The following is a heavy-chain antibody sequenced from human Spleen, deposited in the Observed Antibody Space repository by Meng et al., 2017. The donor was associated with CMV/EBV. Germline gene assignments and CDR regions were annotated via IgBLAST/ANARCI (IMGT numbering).Heavy chain of an antibody. D-gene: IGHD6-13*01. Sequence: GESLKISCAASGFSFSSCSMNWVRQAPGKGLEWVSSISSSSKYIYYADSVKGRFTIYRDNAKNSLYLQMNSLRAEDTAVYYCAREDSSSWYPWGQGTLVTVSS. CDR2: ISSSSKYI. J-gene: IGHJ5*02. V-gene: IGHV3-21*01. CDR1: GFSFSSCS. CDR3: AREDSSSWYP.